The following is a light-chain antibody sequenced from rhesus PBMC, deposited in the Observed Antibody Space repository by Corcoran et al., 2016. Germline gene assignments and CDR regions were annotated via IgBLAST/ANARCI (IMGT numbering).Light chain of an antibody. J-gene: IGLJ1*01. V-gene: IGLV2S7*01. Sequence: QAAPTQPPSVSGSPGQSVTISCTGTSSDIGDYNYVSWYQQHPGKTPKLMIYGVSKRPSGVSDRFSGSKSGNTASLTISGLQTEDEADYYCCSYTSRNTYIFGGGTRLTVL. CDR2: GVS. CDR1: SSDIGDYNY. CDR3: CSYTSRNTYI.